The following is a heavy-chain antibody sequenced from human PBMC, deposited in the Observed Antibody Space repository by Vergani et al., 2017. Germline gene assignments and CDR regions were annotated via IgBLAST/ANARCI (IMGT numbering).Heavy chain of an antibody. CDR1: GYTFSNYY. V-gene: IGHV1-46*03. D-gene: IGHD3-9*01. CDR2: INPSGCHT. CDR3: ARGDCGILTGYRY. J-gene: IGHJ4*02. Sequence: QVPVVQSGAEVKKSGASVTVFCKTSGYTFSNYYMHWVRQAPGQGLEWLGIINPSGCHTNYAQKFQGRVNLTRDTSTSTVYLELSSLRSEDTAIYYCARGDCGILTGYRYWGQGTLVSV.